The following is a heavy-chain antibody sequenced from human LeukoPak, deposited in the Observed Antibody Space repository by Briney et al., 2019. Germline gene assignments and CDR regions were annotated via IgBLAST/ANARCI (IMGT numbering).Heavy chain of an antibody. Sequence: GESLKISCKVSGCTFVSYWIGWVRQMPGIGLEWMGIIYPGDSDTRYSPSFQGHVTFSVDKSINTAYLQWSSLQASDTAMYYCARGLVGAHFDYWGQGTLVTVSS. CDR1: GCTFVSYW. V-gene: IGHV5-51*01. CDR2: IYPGDSDT. D-gene: IGHD1-26*01. CDR3: ARGLVGAHFDY. J-gene: IGHJ4*02.